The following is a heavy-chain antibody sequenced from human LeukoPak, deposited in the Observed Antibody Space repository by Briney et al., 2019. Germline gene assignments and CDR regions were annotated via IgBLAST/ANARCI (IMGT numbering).Heavy chain of an antibody. V-gene: IGHV4-59*01. Sequence: SETLSLTCAVYGGSFSGYYWSWIRQPPGKGLEWIGYIYYSGSTNYNPSLKSRVTISVDTSKNQFSLKLSSVTAADTAVYYCARARAAAFRFDPWGQGTLVTVSS. D-gene: IGHD6-13*01. CDR2: IYYSGST. J-gene: IGHJ5*02. CDR1: GGSFSGYY. CDR3: ARARAAAFRFDP.